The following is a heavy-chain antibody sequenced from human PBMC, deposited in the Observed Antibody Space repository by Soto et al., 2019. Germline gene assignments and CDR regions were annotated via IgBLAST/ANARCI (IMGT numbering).Heavy chain of an antibody. D-gene: IGHD3-3*01. CDR3: ARTGSITIFGVVIESYGMDV. CDR1: GYSFTSYW. J-gene: IGHJ6*02. CDR2: IYPGDSDT. V-gene: IGHV5-51*01. Sequence: GESLKISCKGSGYSFTSYWIGWVRQMPGKGLEWMGIIYPGDSDTRYSPSFQGQVTISADKSISTAYLQWSSLKASDTAMYYCARTGSITIFGVVIESYGMDVWGQGTTVTVSS.